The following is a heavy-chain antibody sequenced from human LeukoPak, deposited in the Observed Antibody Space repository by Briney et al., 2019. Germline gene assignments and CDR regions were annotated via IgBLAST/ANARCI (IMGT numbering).Heavy chain of an antibody. CDR3: ARSAVGTSCCTAVDY. V-gene: IGHV3-23*01. D-gene: IGHD1-26*01. Sequence: TGGSLRLSCAASGSTFSSYAMTWVRQAPGKGLEWVSGISTSGDRTYYADSVKGRFTISRDNSKNTLYLQMNSLRAEDTAEYYCARSAVGTSCCTAVDYWGQGTLVTVSS. J-gene: IGHJ4*02. CDR1: GSTFSSYA. CDR2: ISTSGDRT.